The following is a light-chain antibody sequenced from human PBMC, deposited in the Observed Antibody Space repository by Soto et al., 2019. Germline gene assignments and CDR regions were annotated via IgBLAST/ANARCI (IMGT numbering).Light chain of an antibody. V-gene: IGKV3-20*01. CDR1: QSVSSSY. Sequence: EIVLTQSPGTLSLSPAQRATLSCRASQSVSSSYLAWYQQKPGQAPRLLIYGASSRATGIPDRFSGSGSGTDFTLTIRRLEPEDFAVYYCQQYGSSPYTFGQGTKVDIK. CDR3: QQYGSSPYT. CDR2: GAS. J-gene: IGKJ2*01.